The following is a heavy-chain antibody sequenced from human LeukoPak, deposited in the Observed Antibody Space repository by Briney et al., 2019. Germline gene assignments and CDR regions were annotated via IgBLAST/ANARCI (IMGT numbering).Heavy chain of an antibody. CDR1: GGSISSGSYY. CDR2: IYTSGST. V-gene: IGHV4-61*02. CDR3: ARADLVPSYYYYYMDV. Sequence: SETLSLTCTVSGGSISSGSYYWSWIRQPAGKGLEWIGRIYTSGSTNYNPSLKSRVTISVDTSKNQFSLKLSSVTAADTAVYYCARADLVPSYYYYYMDVWGKGTTVTVSS. D-gene: IGHD3/OR15-3a*01. J-gene: IGHJ6*03.